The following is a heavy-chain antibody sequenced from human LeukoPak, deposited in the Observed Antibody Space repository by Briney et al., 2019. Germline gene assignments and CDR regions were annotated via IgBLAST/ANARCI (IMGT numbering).Heavy chain of an antibody. CDR3: ARDNAAAAGTRFDY. V-gene: IGHV3-74*01. D-gene: IGHD6-13*01. CDR1: GFTFSSYW. Sequence: GGSLRLSCAASGFTFSSYWMHWVRQAPGKGLVWVSRIKPDGGTTSYADSVKGRFTISRDNAKNSLYLQMNSLRAEDTAVYYCARDNAAAAGTRFDYWGQGTLVTVSS. J-gene: IGHJ4*02. CDR2: IKPDGGTT.